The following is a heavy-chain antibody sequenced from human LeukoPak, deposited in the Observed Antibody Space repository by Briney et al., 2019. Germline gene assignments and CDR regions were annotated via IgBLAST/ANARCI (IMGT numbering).Heavy chain of an antibody. V-gene: IGHV4-38-2*02. CDR2: IYHSGST. Sequence: SETLSLTCTVSGYSISSGYYWGWIRQPPGKGLEWIGSIYHSGSTYYNPSLKSRVTIPVDTSKNQFSLKLSSVTAADTAVYYCASRTGGIVLMVYAEYYFDYWGQGTLVTVSS. CDR1: GYSISSGYY. CDR3: ASRTGGIVLMVYAEYYFDY. J-gene: IGHJ4*02. D-gene: IGHD2-8*01.